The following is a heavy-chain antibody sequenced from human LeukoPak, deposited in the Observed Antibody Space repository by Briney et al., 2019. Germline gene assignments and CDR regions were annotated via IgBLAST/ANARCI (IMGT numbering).Heavy chain of an antibody. CDR3: ARGPPAPRSYGSGSYFGY. D-gene: IGHD3-10*01. V-gene: IGHV4-34*01. J-gene: IGHJ4*02. CDR2: INHSGST. Sequence: GSLRLSCAASGFTVSSNYMSWIRQPPGKGLEWIGEINHSGSTNYNPSLKSRVTISVDTSKNQFSLKLSSVTAADTAVYYCARGPPAPRSYGSGSYFGYWGQGTLVTVSS. CDR1: GFTVSSNY.